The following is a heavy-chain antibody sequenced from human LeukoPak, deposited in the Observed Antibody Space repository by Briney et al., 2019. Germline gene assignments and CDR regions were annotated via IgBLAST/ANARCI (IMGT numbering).Heavy chain of an antibody. Sequence: ASLKVSCKASGYTFTSYAMHWVRQAPGQTLEWMGGINAGNGNTKYSQKFQGRVTITRATSASTAYMELSSLRSEDTAVYYCARGHYGDYYFDYWGQGTLVTVSS. V-gene: IGHV1-3*01. D-gene: IGHD4-17*01. J-gene: IGHJ4*02. CDR1: GYTFTSYA. CDR3: ARGHYGDYYFDY. CDR2: INAGNGNT.